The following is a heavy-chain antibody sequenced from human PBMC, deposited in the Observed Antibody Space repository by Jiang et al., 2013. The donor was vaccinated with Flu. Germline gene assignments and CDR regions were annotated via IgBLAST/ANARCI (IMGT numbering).Heavy chain of an antibody. D-gene: IGHD2-21*01. Sequence: YAMHWVRQAPGQRLEWMGWINAGNGNTKYSQKFQGRVTITRDTSASTAYMELSSLRSEDTAVYYCARDNGVILSSYYFDYWGQGTLVTVSS. CDR1: YA. J-gene: IGHJ4*02. V-gene: IGHV1-3*01. CDR3: ARDNGVILSSYYFDY. CDR2: INAGNGNT.